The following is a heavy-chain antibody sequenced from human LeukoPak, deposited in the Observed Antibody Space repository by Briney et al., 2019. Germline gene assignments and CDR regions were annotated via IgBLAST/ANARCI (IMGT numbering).Heavy chain of an antibody. CDR2: IYYSGST. J-gene: IGHJ5*02. Sequence: PSQTLSLTCTVSGGSISSGEFYWSWIRQPPGKGLEWIGYIYYSGSTYYSPSLKSRVAISVDTSKNQFSLKLSSVTAADTAIYYCARGRGWSTGCWFDPWGQGTLVTASS. CDR3: ARGRGWSTGCWFDP. CDR1: GGSISSGEFY. D-gene: IGHD1-26*01. V-gene: IGHV4-30-4*01.